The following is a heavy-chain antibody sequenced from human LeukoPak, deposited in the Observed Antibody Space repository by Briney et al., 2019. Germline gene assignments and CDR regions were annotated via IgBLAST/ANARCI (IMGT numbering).Heavy chain of an antibody. Sequence: GGSLRLSCAASGFTFSTYAMSWVRQAPGKGLEWVSGISGSGDNTYYADSAKGRFTISRDNSKNTVYLQVNSLRAEDTALYYCAKDVCGNYCSFDVWGQGTVVTVSS. CDR3: AKDVCGNYCSFDV. CDR1: GFTFSTYA. D-gene: IGHD1-26*01. CDR2: ISGSGDNT. J-gene: IGHJ3*01. V-gene: IGHV3-23*01.